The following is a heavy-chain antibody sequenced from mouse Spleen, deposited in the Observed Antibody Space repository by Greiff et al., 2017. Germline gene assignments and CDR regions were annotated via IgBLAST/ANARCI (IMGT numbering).Heavy chain of an antibody. D-gene: IGHD2-1*01. Sequence: QVQLKESGAELVKPGASVKISCKASGYAFSSYWMNWVKQRPGKGLEWIGQIYPGDGDTNYNGKFKGKATLTADKSSSTAYMQLSSLTSEDSAVYFCARVTPYAMDYWGQGTSVTVSS. CDR2: IYPGDGDT. V-gene: IGHV1-80*01. CDR3: ARVTPYAMDY. J-gene: IGHJ4*01. CDR1: GYAFSSYW.